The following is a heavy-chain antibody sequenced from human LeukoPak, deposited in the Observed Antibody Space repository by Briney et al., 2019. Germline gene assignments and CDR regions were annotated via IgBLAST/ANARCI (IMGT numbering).Heavy chain of an antibody. J-gene: IGHJ4*02. CDR3: AKASWVSSTDVVR. Sequence: GGSLRLSCAASGLSFSSFAMSWVRQGPARGLEWVSSIRGNGETFCADSVKGRFTLSSDSSRNTVYFQLNNLRVEDTAIYYCAKASWVSSTDVVRWGQGTLVTVSS. CDR2: IRGNGET. D-gene: IGHD2-15*01. V-gene: IGHV3-23*01. CDR1: GLSFSSFA.